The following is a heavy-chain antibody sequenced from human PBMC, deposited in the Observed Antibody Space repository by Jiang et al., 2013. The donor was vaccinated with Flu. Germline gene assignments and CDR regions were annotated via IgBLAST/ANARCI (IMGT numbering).Heavy chain of an antibody. Sequence: LLKPSETLSLTCAVYGGSFSGYYWSWIRQPPGKGLEWIGEINHSGSTNYNPSLKSRVTISVDTSKNQFSLKLSSVTAADTAVYYCARGSGWSSFVYFQHWGQGTLVTVSS. J-gene: IGHJ1*01. V-gene: IGHV4-34*01. CDR1: GGSFSGYY. CDR3: ARGSGWSSFVYFQH. D-gene: IGHD6-19*01. CDR2: INHSGST.